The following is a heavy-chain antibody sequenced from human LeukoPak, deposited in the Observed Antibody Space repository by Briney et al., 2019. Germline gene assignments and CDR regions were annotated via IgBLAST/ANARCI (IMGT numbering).Heavy chain of an antibody. D-gene: IGHD3-10*01. CDR1: GFTFSSYA. V-gene: IGHV3-30*04. CDR3: ARARVLLWFGESNYYFDY. J-gene: IGHJ4*02. Sequence: GGSLRLSCAASGFTFSSYAMHWVRQAPGKGLEWVAVISYDGSNKYYADSVKGRFTISRDNAKNSLYLQMNSLRAEDTAVYYCARARVLLWFGESNYYFDYWGQGTLVTVSS. CDR2: ISYDGSNK.